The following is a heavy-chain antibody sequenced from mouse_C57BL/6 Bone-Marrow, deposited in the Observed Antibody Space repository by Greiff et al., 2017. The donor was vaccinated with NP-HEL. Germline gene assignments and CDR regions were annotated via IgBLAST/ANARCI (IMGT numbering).Heavy chain of an antibody. CDR2: ITHSGET. CDR3: AGALTGTRAMDY. D-gene: IGHD4-1*01. Sequence: VQLQQSGPGLVKPSQSLFLTCSITGFPITSGYYWIWIRQSPGKPLEWMGYITHSGETFYNPSLPSPISITRETSKNQFFLQLNSVTTEDTAMYYCAGALTGTRAMDYGGQGTSVTVSS. V-gene: IGHV12-3*01. CDR1: GFPITSGYY. J-gene: IGHJ4*01.